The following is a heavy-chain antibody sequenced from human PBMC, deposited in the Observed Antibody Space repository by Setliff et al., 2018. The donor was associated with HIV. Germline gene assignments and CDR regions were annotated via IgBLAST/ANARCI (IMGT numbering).Heavy chain of an antibody. CDR3: ARHPPHDSTWPYYYYGMDV. J-gene: IGHJ6*02. D-gene: IGHD6-13*01. CDR2: IYATGST. CDR1: GGSINSYY. V-gene: IGHV4-4*09. Sequence: SETLSLTCTVSGGSINSYYRSWIRQPPGKGLEWIGYIYATGSTNYNPSLKGRVTVSVDTAKNQFSLRLSSVTAADTAVYYCARHPPHDSTWPYYYYGMDVWGRGTTVTVSS.